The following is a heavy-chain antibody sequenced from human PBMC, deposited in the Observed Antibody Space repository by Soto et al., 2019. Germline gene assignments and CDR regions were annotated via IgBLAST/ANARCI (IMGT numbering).Heavy chain of an antibody. J-gene: IGHJ4*02. Sequence: GGSLSLSCAASGFTFSSYAMHWVRQAPGKGLEWVAVISYDGSNKYYADSVKGRFTISRDNSKNTLYLQMNSLRAEDTAVYYCARGISSYEYYYDSSGTFDYWGQGTLVTVSS. CDR3: ARGISSYEYYYDSSGTFDY. CDR2: ISYDGSNK. D-gene: IGHD3-22*01. V-gene: IGHV3-30-3*01. CDR1: GFTFSSYA.